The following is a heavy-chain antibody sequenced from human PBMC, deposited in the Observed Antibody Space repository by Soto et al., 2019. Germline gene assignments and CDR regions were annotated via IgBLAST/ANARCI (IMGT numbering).Heavy chain of an antibody. CDR1: GGSISSSSYY. Sequence: QLQLQESGPGLVKPSATLSLTCTVSGGSISSSSYYWGWIRQPPGKGLEWTGTIYYSGRTYYNPSLKSRVIIAVDPSTHKFSLKLSSVTAADAAVYYCATFRGMTTATTERYFDYWGQGTLVTVSS. D-gene: IGHD4-17*01. J-gene: IGHJ4*02. CDR2: IYYSGRT. V-gene: IGHV4-39*01. CDR3: ATFRGMTTATTERYFDY.